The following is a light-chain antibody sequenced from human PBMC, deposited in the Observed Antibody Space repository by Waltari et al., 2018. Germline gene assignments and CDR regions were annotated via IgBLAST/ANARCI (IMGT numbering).Light chain of an antibody. CDR3: QQCDRSPLT. CDR1: QSVTSSY. Sequence: IVLTQSPGTLSLSPGERATLSCRASQSVTSSYLAWYQQKPGQAPRLLIYGASTRGTGIPDRFSGSGSGTDFTLTISRLEPEDFAVYYCQQCDRSPLTFGGGTKVEIK. CDR2: GAS. V-gene: IGKV3-20*01. J-gene: IGKJ4*01.